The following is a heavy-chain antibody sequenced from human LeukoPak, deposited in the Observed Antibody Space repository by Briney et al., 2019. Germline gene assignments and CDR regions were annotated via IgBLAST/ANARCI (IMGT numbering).Heavy chain of an antibody. CDR1: GFTFSSYE. CDR3: ARDVVRGVYGMDV. Sequence: GGPLRLSCAASGFTFSSYEMNWVRQAPGKGLVWVSYISSSGSTIYYADSVKARFTISRDNAKNSLYLQMNSLRAEDTAVYYCARDVVRGVYGMDVWGKGTTVTVSS. CDR2: ISSSGSTI. D-gene: IGHD3-10*01. V-gene: IGHV3-48*03. J-gene: IGHJ6*04.